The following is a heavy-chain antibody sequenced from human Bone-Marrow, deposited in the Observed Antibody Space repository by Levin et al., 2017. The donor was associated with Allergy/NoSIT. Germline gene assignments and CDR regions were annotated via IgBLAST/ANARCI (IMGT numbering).Heavy chain of an antibody. D-gene: IGHD5-18*01. CDR3: ASDKSYSYPAY. Sequence: GGSLRLSCKGSGDTFSDYWMSWVRQMPDKGLEWIGIIYFRDYETRYSPSFQGRVSISVDKSTRTTYLQWRSLKASDTAIYFCASDKSYSYPAYWGLGTLVAVSS. V-gene: IGHV5-51*01. CDR1: GDTFSDYW. CDR2: IYFRDYET. J-gene: IGHJ4*02.